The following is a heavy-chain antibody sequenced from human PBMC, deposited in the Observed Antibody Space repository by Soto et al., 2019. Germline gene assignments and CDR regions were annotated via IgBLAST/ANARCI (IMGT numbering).Heavy chain of an antibody. V-gene: IGHV3-23*01. CDR1: GFTFYIYA. D-gene: IGHD6-19*01. Sequence: EVQLLESGGGLVQPGGSLRLSCAASGFTFYIYAMSWVRRAPGKGLEWVSAISGSGGSPYYADSVKGRFTVSRDNSKDTVYLQVNSLRVEDTAVYYCARVLGRVAVDWYFDLWGRGTLVTVSS. CDR3: ARVLGRVAVDWYFDL. CDR2: ISGSGGSP. J-gene: IGHJ2*01.